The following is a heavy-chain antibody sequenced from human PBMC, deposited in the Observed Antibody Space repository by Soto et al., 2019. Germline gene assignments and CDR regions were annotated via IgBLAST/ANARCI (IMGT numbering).Heavy chain of an antibody. CDR3: TRHGTNGVCYFSRLGMDV. D-gene: IGHD2-8*01. V-gene: IGHV3-73*01. Sequence: GGSLRLSCAASGFTFSGSAMHWVRQASGKGLEWVGRIRSKANSYATAYAASVKGRFTISRDDSKNTAYLQMNSLKTEDTAVYYCTRHGTNGVCYFSRLGMDVWGQGTTVTVSS. CDR1: GFTFSGSA. J-gene: IGHJ6*02. CDR2: IRSKANSYAT.